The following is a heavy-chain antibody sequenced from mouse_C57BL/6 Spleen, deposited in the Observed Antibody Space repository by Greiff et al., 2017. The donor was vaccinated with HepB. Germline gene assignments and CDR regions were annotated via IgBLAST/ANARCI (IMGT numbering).Heavy chain of an antibody. D-gene: IGHD1-3*01. CDR2: IWAGGST. J-gene: IGHJ2*01. CDR3: ARLEDI. CDR1: GFSLTSYG. V-gene: IGHV2-9*02. Sequence: VNVVESGPGLVAPSQSLSITCTVSGFSLTSYGVHWVRQPPGKGLEWLGVIWAGGSTNYNSALMSRLSISKDNSKSQVFLKMNSLQTEDTAMYYCARLEDIWGQGTTLTVSS.